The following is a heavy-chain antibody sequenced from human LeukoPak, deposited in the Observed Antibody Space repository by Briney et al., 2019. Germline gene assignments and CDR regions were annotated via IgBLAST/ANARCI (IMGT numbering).Heavy chain of an antibody. CDR3: ARGPYYDSRGNYRASDS. D-gene: IGHD3-22*01. CDR2: INHSGST. Sequence: SETLSLTCAVYGGSFSGYYWSWIRQPPGKGLDWIGEINHSGSTNYNPSLKSRVTISVDTSKNQFSLKLSSVTAADTAVYYCARGPYYDSRGNYRASDSWGQGTLVTVSS. CDR1: GGSFSGYY. J-gene: IGHJ4*02. V-gene: IGHV4-34*01.